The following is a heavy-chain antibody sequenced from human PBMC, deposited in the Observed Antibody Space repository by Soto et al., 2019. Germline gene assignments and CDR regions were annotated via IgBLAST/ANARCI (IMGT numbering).Heavy chain of an antibody. J-gene: IGHJ4*02. Sequence: PSETLSLTCTVSGGSISSGGYYWSWIRQHPGKGLEWIGYIYYSGSTNYNPSLKSRVTISVDTSKNQFSLKLSSVTAADTAVYYCARAPQLYYDILTGLDYWGQGTLVTSPQ. V-gene: IGHV4-61*08. CDR1: GGSISSGGYY. CDR3: ARAPQLYYDILTGLDY. D-gene: IGHD3-9*01. CDR2: IYYSGST.